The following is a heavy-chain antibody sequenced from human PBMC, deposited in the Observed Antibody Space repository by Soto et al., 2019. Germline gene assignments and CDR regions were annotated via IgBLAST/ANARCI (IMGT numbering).Heavy chain of an antibody. Sequence: SVKVSCKASGGTFSSYAISWVRQAPGQGLEWMGGIIPIFGTANYPQKFQGRVTITADESTSTAYMELSSLRSEDTAVYYCARVGHNDMVRVVTYYYYYGMDVWGQGTTVTVSS. J-gene: IGHJ6*02. V-gene: IGHV1-69*13. CDR1: GGTFSSYA. D-gene: IGHD3-10*01. CDR2: IIPIFGTA. CDR3: ARVGHNDMVRVVTYYYYYGMDV.